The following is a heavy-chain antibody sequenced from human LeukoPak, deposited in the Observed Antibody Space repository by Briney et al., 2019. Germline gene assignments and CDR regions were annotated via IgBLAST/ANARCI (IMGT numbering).Heavy chain of an antibody. Sequence: PGGSLRPSCAASGFAFSDFWMSWVRQAPGKGLEWVANIRHDGNAKNYVPSVRGRFTISRDNAKNSLYLQMNSLTVEDTAVYYCATSHDSAGNDWGQGTLVTVSS. J-gene: IGHJ4*02. V-gene: IGHV3-7*01. CDR1: GFAFSDFW. CDR2: IRHDGNAK. CDR3: ATSHDSAGND. D-gene: IGHD2-15*01.